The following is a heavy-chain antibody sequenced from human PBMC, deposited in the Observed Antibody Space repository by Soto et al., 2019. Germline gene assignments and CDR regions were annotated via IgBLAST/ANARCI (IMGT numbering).Heavy chain of an antibody. CDR1: GGSLSDYF. Sequence: SETLSLTCVVPGGSLSDYFWSWIRQPPGMALEWIGEINHLGSINYNPSLKSRVTMSVDTSKNQFSLTLNSVTAADTATYYCARGGISHWAYFYYMDVWDRGTTVTVS. V-gene: IGHV4-34*01. J-gene: IGHJ6*03. CDR3: ARGGISHWAYFYYMDV. CDR2: INHLGSI. D-gene: IGHD2-21*01.